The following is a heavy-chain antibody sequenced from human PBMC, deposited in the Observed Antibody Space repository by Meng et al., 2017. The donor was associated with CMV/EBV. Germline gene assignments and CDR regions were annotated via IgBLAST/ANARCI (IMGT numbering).Heavy chain of an antibody. V-gene: IGHV3-48*04. CDR3: ARVGRWSIKADYYWCFDL. CDR2: ISSSSSTI. D-gene: IGHD2-8*02. Sequence: GGSLRLSCAASGFTFSSYSMNWVRQAPGKGLEWVSYISSSSSTIYYADSVKGRFTISRDNAKNSLYLQMNSLRAEDTAVYYCARVGRWSIKADYYWCFDLWGRGTLVTVSS. CDR1: GFTFSSYS. J-gene: IGHJ2*01.